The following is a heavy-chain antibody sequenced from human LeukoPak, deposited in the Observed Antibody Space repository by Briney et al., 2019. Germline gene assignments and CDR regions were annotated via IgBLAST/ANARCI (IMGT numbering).Heavy chain of an antibody. CDR3: AFLPPGH. CDR1: GFTFSSYW. V-gene: IGHV3-74*03. Sequence: GSLRLSCAASGFTFSSYWMDWVRQAPGKGLVWVSRIKSDGRSITYADSVRGRFTISRDNAKNTLYLQMNSLRAEDTAVYYCAFLPPGHWGQGTLVTVSS. D-gene: IGHD3-3*01. J-gene: IGHJ1*01. CDR2: IKSDGRSI.